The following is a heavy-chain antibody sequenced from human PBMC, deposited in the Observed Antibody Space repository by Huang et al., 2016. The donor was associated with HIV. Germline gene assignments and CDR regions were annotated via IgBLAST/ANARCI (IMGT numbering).Heavy chain of an antibody. Sequence: QVQLVQSGAEVKKPGSSVKVSCKASGGTFSSHAVSWVRQAPGQGLEVMGGMATIFGKPRYAQKFRDRITITADESTRTIYMELSGLGSDDMVVYYCARLQRGDLDYYESSGYSYYFDYWGQGTLVIVSS. CDR3: ARLQRGDLDYYESSGYSYYFDY. J-gene: IGHJ4*02. CDR2: MATIFGKP. CDR1: GGTFSSHA. V-gene: IGHV1-69*13. D-gene: IGHD3-22*01.